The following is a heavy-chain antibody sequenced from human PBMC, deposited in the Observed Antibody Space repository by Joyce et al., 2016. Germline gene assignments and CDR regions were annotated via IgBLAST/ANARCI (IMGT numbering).Heavy chain of an antibody. D-gene: IGHD3-22*01. V-gene: IGHV4-4*02. J-gene: IGHJ2*01. CDR1: GDSITRNHW. Sequence: QVQLQESGPGLVKPSGTLSLTCTVSGDSITRNHWWSWVRQSPGKGLEWIGEVYHSGSTSYNPSRKRRGTISLDSAKTQFSLRLSSVAAADTAVYYCARVYYYDSSGYSRDYWYFDSWGRGTLVTVSS. CDR3: ARVYYYDSSGYSRDYWYFDS. CDR2: VYHSGST.